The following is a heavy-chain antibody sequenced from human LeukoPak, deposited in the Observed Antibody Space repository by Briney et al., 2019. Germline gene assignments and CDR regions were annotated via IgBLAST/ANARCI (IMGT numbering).Heavy chain of an antibody. V-gene: IGHV1-2*02. D-gene: IGHD3-22*01. J-gene: IGHJ4*02. CDR1: GYTFTGYY. CDR3: ARDYYDSNVYYYFDY. CDR2: INPNSGGT. Sequence: PGASVKVSCKASGYTFTGYYMHWVRQAPGQGLEWMGWINPNSGGTNYAQKFQGRVTMTRHTSISTAYMELSRLRSDDTAVYYCARDYYDSNVYYYFDYWGQGTLVTVSS.